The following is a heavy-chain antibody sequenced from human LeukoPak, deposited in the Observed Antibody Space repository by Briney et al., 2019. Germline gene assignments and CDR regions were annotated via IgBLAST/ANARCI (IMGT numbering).Heavy chain of an antibody. CDR2: IYYAGDT. Sequence: SGTLSLTCTVSGGPVSSSSYYWGWVRQSPEKGLERIRTIYYAGDTYYNPSLESRLTISVDTSKNQFSLKLRSVTAADTAVYYCATWDSGRYSQIDNWGQGTLVTVSS. CDR1: GGPVSSSSYY. J-gene: IGHJ4*02. D-gene: IGHD1-26*01. CDR3: ATWDSGRYSQIDN. V-gene: IGHV4-39*01.